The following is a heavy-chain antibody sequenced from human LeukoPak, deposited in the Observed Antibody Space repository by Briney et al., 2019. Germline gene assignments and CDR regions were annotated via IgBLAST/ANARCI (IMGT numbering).Heavy chain of an antibody. V-gene: IGHV1-2*02. J-gene: IGHJ6*03. CDR1: GYTFTGYY. Sequence: ASVKVSCKASGYTFTGYYMHWVRQAPGQGLEWMGWINPNSGGTNYAQKFQGRVTMTRDTSISTAYMELSRLRSDDTAVYYCARDWHRQFPTPIREGAPLYPHYYYYMDVWGKGTTVTVSS. CDR2: INPNSGGT. CDR3: ARDWHRQFPTPIREGAPLYPHYYYYMDV. D-gene: IGHD4-23*01.